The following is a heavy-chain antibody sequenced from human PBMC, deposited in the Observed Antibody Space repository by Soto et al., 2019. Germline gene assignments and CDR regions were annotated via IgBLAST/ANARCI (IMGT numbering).Heavy chain of an antibody. V-gene: IGHV3-33*01. Sequence: GGSLRLSCAASGFTFSSYGMHWVRQAPGKGLEWVAVIWYDGSNKYYADSVKGRFTISRDNSKNTLYLQMNSLRAEDTVVYYCARDPSRYYYYGMDVWGQGTTVTVSS. J-gene: IGHJ6*02. CDR3: ARDPSRYYYYGMDV. CDR2: IWYDGSNK. CDR1: GFTFSSYG.